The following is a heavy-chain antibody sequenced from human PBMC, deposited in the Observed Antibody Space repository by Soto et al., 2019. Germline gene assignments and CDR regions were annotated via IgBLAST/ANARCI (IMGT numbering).Heavy chain of an antibody. D-gene: IGHD3-22*01. Sequence: LSCAASGFTFSSYEMNWVRQAPGKGLEWVSYISSSGSTIYYADSVKGRFTISRDNAKNSLYLQMNSLRAEDTAVYYCARDSGPYDSSGKSYWGQGTLVTVSS. J-gene: IGHJ4*02. V-gene: IGHV3-48*03. CDR1: GFTFSSYE. CDR2: ISSSGSTI. CDR3: ARDSGPYDSSGKSY.